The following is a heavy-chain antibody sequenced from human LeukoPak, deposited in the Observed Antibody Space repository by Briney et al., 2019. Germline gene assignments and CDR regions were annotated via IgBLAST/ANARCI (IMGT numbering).Heavy chain of an antibody. CDR3: ARNVDTAMVTLNWFDP. Sequence: PSETLSLTCAVYGGSFSGYYWSWIRQPPGKGLEWIGEINHSGSTNYNPSLKSRVTISVDTSKNQFSLKLSSVTAADTAVYYCARNVDTAMVTLNWFDPWGQGTLVTVSS. CDR1: GGSFSGYY. CDR2: INHSGST. J-gene: IGHJ5*02. V-gene: IGHV4-34*01. D-gene: IGHD5-18*01.